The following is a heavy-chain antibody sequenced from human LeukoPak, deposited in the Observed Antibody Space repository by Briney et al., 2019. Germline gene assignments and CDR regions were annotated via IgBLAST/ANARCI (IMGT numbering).Heavy chain of an antibody. CDR2: INPNSGVT. J-gene: IGHJ5*02. CDR1: GYTFIDHY. CDR3: ARADRLDGAPYLIGP. Sequence: ASVKVSCKTSGYTFIDHYMHWVRQAPGQGLEWMGWINPNSGVTSSAQKFRDRITMTKDTSINTVYMEVRWLTSDDTAIYYCARADRLDGAPYLIGPWGQGTLVTVPS. D-gene: IGHD2-21*01. V-gene: IGHV1-2*02.